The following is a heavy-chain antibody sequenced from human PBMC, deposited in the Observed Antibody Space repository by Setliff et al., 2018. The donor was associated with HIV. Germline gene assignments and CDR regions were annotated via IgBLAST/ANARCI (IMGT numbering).Heavy chain of an antibody. CDR2: IYSGGST. CDR1: GFTVISKS. CDR3: ARRPGNSGFDY. D-gene: IGHD4-4*01. J-gene: IGHJ4*02. Sequence: GGSLRLSCVASGFTVISKSMSWVRQAPGKGLEWVSVIYSGGSTYYAESVKGRFTISRDNAKSSLYLQMNNLRAADRAIYYCARRPGNSGFDYWGQGTLVTVSS. V-gene: IGHV3-66*04.